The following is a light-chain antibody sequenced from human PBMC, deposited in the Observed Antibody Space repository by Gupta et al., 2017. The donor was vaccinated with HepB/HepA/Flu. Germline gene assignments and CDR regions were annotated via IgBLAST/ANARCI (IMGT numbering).Light chain of an antibody. V-gene: IGLV2-14*01. CDR1: SSDIGGYKY. J-gene: IGLJ2*01. CDR2: DVS. Sequence: QSAFTQPASVPGHAAQSITISCTGTSSDIGGYKYVAWYQQHPGKAPRLMIYDVSYRPSGVSYRFSGSKSGNTASLTISGLQAEDEADYYCSSYTSTISLVFGGGTRLTVL. CDR3: SSYTSTISLV.